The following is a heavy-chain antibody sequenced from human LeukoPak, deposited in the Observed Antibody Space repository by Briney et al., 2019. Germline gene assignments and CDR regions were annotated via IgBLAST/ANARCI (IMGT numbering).Heavy chain of an antibody. CDR3: TRTRIPLYYFDY. CDR1: GFTFSGYW. D-gene: IGHD5-18*01. Sequence: GGSLRLSCAASGFTFSGYWMHWVRQAPGKGLVWVARIKYDGSYTNYADSVKGRFATSRDNAKNTLYLQLNSLRAEDTAVYYCTRTRIPLYYFDYWGQGTLVTVSS. J-gene: IGHJ4*02. CDR2: IKYDGSYT. V-gene: IGHV3-74*01.